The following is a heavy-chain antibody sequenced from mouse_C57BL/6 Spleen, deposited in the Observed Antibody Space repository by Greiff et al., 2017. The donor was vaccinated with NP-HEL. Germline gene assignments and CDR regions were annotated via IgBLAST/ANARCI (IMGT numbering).Heavy chain of an antibody. V-gene: IGHV1-26*01. D-gene: IGHD6-1*01. CDR1: GYMFTDYY. CDR3: ARPSGGDYAMDY. CDR2: INPNNGGT. Sequence: VQLQQSGPELVKPGASVKISCKASGYMFTDYYMNWVKQSHGKSLEWIGDINPNNGGTSYNQKFKGKATLTVDKSSSTAYMERRSLTSEDSAVYYCARPSGGDYAMDYWGQGTSVTVSS. J-gene: IGHJ4*01.